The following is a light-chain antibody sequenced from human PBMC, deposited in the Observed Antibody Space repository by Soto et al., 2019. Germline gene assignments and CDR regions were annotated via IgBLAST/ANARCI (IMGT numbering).Light chain of an antibody. J-gene: IGLJ2*01. CDR3: CSYAGTYTWI. Sequence: QSGLTQPRSVSGSPGQSVTISCTGTSSDIGGYNFVSWYQQPPGKAPKVMIYDVTKPLSGVPDRFSGSKSGNTASLTISGLQAEDEADYYCCSYAGTYTWIFGGGTK. CDR2: DVT. CDR1: SSDIGGYNF. V-gene: IGLV2-11*02.